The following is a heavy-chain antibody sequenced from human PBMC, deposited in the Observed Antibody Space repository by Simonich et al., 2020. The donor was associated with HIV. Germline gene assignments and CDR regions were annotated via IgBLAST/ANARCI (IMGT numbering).Heavy chain of an antibody. J-gene: IGHJ4*01. Sequence: QVQLVQSGAEVKKPGASVKVSCKASVYTFTDYSIHWVRQAPGQGLEWVVGINLNSGATNFAQNFQGRVNLTRDTSISTAYMELSSLRSEDTAIYYCATKADFYYDNSGLVRWGHGTLVTVSS. D-gene: IGHD3-22*01. CDR3: ATKADFYYDNSGLVR. V-gene: IGHV1-2*02. CDR1: VYTFTDYS. CDR2: INLNSGAT.